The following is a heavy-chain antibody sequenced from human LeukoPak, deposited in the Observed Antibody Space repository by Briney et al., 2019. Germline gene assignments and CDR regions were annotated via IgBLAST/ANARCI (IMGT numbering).Heavy chain of an antibody. J-gene: IGHJ4*02. CDR2: INWNGGST. CDR3: ARANGYSSSYGY. V-gene: IGHV3-20*04. CDR1: GFTFDDYG. Sequence: GGSLRLSCAASGFTFDDYGMSWVRQAPGKGLEWVSGINWNGGSTGYADSVKGRFTISRDNAKNSPYLQMNSLRAEDTALYYCARANGYSSSYGYWGQGTLVTVSS. D-gene: IGHD6-6*01.